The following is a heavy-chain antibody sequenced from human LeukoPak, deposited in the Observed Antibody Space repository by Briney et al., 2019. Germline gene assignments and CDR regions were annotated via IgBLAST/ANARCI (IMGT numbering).Heavy chain of an antibody. CDR3: ARGYCSGGSCYHGLFDY. J-gene: IGHJ4*02. CDR2: IYTSGST. D-gene: IGHD2-15*01. V-gene: IGHV4-4*07. Sequence: PSETLSLTCTVSGGSISSYYWSWIRQPAGKGLEWIGRIYTSGSTNYNPSLKSRVTMSVDTSKNQFSLKLSSVTAADTAVYYCARGYCSGGSCYHGLFDYWGQGTLVTVSS. CDR1: GGSISSYY.